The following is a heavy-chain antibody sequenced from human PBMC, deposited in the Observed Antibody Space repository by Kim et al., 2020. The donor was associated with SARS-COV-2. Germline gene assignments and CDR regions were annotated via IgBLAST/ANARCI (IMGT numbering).Heavy chain of an antibody. CDR1: GFTFTDSG. J-gene: IGHJ1*01. Sequence: GGSLRLSCAASGFTFTDSGMSWVRQAPGKGLEWVAVILYNTDGGNYEDAATVQVTFSIARDDTKHTLHMHILRLKTADPAVSVSPIDRLHWG. D-gene: IGHD6-25*01. CDR3: PIDRLH. CDR2: ILYNTDGGNY. V-gene: IGHV3-15*01.